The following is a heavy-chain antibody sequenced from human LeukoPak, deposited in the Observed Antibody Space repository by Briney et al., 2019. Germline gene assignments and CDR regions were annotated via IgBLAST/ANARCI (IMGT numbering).Heavy chain of an antibody. CDR2: INAGNGNT. Sequence: ASVKVSCKASGYTFTSYAMHWVRQAPGQRLEGMGWINAGNGNTKYSQKFQGRVAITRDTSASTAYLELSSLRSEDTAVYYCARELLWFGELFWDRYYFDYWGQGTLVTVSS. V-gene: IGHV1-3*01. CDR3: ARELLWFGELFWDRYYFDY. J-gene: IGHJ4*02. D-gene: IGHD3-10*01. CDR1: GYTFTSYA.